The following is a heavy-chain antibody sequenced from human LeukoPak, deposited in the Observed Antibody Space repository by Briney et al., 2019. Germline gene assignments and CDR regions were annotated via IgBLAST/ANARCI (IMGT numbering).Heavy chain of an antibody. Sequence: SVKVSCKTSGGTFSNSTINWVRQAPGQGLEWMGGIIPMSETTNYAQKFQGRVTMTADQSTTTVYLELSSLRSEDTAVYYCARGLNVLRYFDWLTGDAFDIWGQGTMVTVSS. CDR3: ARGLNVLRYFDWLTGDAFDI. D-gene: IGHD3-9*01. CDR2: IIPMSETT. CDR1: GGTFSNST. V-gene: IGHV1-69*13. J-gene: IGHJ3*02.